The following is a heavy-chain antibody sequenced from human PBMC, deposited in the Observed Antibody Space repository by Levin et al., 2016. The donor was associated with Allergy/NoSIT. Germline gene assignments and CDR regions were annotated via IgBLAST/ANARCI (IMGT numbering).Heavy chain of an antibody. D-gene: IGHD5-12*01. CDR1: GFTFSSYG. J-gene: IGHJ4*02. CDR3: AKGDSGYPDDY. V-gene: IGHV3-30*18. CDR2: ISYDGSNK. Sequence: GESLKISCAASGFTFSSYGMHWVRQAPGKGLEWVALISYDGSNKYYADSVKGRFTISRDNSKNTLYLQMNSLRAEDTAVYYCAKGDSGYPDDYWGQGTLVTVSS.